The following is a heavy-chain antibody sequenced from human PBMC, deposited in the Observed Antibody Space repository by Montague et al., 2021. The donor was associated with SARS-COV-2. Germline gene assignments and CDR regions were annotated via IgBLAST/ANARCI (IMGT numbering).Heavy chain of an antibody. CDR2: IYYSGST. J-gene: IGHJ6*02. V-gene: IGHV4-59*13. Sequence: SETLSLTCTVSGGSISSYYWSWIRQPPGKGLEWIGYIYYSGSTNYNPSLKSRITISLGTSKNQFSLKLSSVTAADTAVYYCARGSYEILRYGMVVWGQGTAVTVSS. D-gene: IGHD3-9*01. CDR1: GGSISSYY. CDR3: ARGSYEILRYGMVV.